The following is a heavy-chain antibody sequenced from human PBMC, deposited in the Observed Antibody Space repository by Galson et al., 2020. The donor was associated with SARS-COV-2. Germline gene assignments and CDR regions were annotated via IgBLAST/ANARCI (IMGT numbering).Heavy chain of an antibody. J-gene: IGHJ4*02. Sequence: GGSLRLSCAASGFTFSSYNMNWVRQAPGKGLEWVSSISSSSSYIYYADSVKGRFTISRDNAKNSLYLQMNSLRAEDTAVYYCARVGAVAGTDYWGQGTLVTVSS. CDR1: GFTFSSYN. CDR3: ARVGAVAGTDY. CDR2: ISSSSSYI. D-gene: IGHD6-19*01. V-gene: IGHV3-21*01.